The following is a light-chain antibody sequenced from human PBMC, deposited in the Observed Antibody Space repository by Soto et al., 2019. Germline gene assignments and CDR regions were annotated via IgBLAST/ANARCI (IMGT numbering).Light chain of an antibody. CDR3: QQSFSTPLT. CDR1: QSITRP. V-gene: IGKV1-39*01. Sequence: DIQMTQSPSSLSASMGDRVIITCRASQSITRPLNWYQHKAGKAPKLLIYTASSLQSGVPPRFSASGSGTDFTLTIPSLQPEDFATYYCQQSFSTPLTFGGGTKVDIK. CDR2: TAS. J-gene: IGKJ4*01.